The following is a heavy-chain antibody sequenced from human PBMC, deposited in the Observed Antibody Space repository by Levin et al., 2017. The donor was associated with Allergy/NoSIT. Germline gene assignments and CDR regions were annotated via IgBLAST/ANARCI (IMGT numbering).Heavy chain of an antibody. Sequence: GGSLRLSCAASGFTFSSYAMHWVRQAPGKGLEWVAVISYDGSNKYYADSVKGRFTISRDNSKNTLYLQMNSLRAEDTAVYYCARFSGYSSRQGNPPYYYYGMDVWGQGTTVTVSS. CDR2: ISYDGSNK. CDR3: ARFSGYSSRQGNPPYYYYGMDV. J-gene: IGHJ6*02. V-gene: IGHV3-30*04. CDR1: GFTFSSYA. D-gene: IGHD6-13*01.